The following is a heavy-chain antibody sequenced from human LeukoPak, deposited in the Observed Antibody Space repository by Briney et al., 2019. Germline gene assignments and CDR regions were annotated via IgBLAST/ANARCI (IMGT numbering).Heavy chain of an antibody. D-gene: IGHD2-15*01. CDR3: ARVGCSGGSCYEWFDP. V-gene: IGHV1-69*02. J-gene: IGHJ5*02. Sequence: SVKVSCKAPGGTFSSYTISWVRQAPGQGLEWMGRIIPILGIANYAQKFQGRVTITADKSTSTAYMELSSLRSEDTAVYYCARVGCSGGSCYEWFDPWGQGTLVTVSS. CDR2: IIPILGIA. CDR1: GGTFSSYT.